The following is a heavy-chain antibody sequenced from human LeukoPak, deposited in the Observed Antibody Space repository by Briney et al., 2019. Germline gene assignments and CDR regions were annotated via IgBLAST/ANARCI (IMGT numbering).Heavy chain of an antibody. V-gene: IGHV3-7*01. Sequence: GGSLRLSCAASGFTFSSYWMSWVRQAPGKGLEWVANIKQDGSEKYYVDSVKGRFTISRDNAKNSLYLQMNSLRAEDTAVYYCARDREASRYYFDYWGQGTLVTVSS. J-gene: IGHJ4*02. CDR2: IKQDGSEK. CDR1: GFTFSSYW. CDR3: ARDREASRYYFDY.